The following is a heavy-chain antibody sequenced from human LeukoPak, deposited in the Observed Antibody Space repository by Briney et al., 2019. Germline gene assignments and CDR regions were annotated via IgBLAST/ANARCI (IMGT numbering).Heavy chain of an antibody. CDR1: GFSLTTSGAG. CDR2: INWDDQK. D-gene: IGHD3-22*01. Sequence: SGPTLVNPPQPLTLTCTFSGFSLTTSGAGVGWIRQPPGKALEWLPLINWDDQKVYSPSLQSRLSITKDTSKNQVVLTMTNVDPVDTATYYCAHRRDSSGYQYRYWFAPWGQGTLVTVSS. V-gene: IGHV2-5*02. J-gene: IGHJ5*02. CDR3: AHRRDSSGYQYRYWFAP.